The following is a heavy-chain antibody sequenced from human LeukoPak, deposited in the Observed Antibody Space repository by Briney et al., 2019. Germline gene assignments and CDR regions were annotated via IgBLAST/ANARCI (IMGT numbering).Heavy chain of an antibody. V-gene: IGHV3-23*01. J-gene: IGHJ6*02. CDR2: ISGSGGST. Sequence: GGSLRLSCAASGFTFSSYAMSWVRQAPGKGLEWVSAISGSGGSTYYADSVKGRFTISRDNSKNTLYLQMNSLRAEDTAVYYCAKVRYCSGGSCYKLMDVWGQGTTVTVSS. CDR1: GFTFSSYA. CDR3: AKVRYCSGGSCYKLMDV. D-gene: IGHD2-15*01.